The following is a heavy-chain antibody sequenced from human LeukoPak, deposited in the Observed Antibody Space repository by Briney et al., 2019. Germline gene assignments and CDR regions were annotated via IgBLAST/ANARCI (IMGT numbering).Heavy chain of an antibody. CDR3: ARDSVVVPAAMERADYYYYMDV. J-gene: IGHJ6*03. CDR2: ISSSGSTI. Sequence: GGSLRLSCAASGFTFSDYYMSWIRRAPGKGLEWVSYISSSGSTIYYADSVKGRFTTSRDNAKNSLYLQMNSLRAEDTAVYHCARDSVVVPAAMERADYYYYMDVWGKGTTVTVSS. V-gene: IGHV3-11*04. D-gene: IGHD2-2*01. CDR1: GFTFSDYY.